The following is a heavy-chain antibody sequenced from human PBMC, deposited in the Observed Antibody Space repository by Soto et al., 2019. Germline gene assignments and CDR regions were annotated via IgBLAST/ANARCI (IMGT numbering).Heavy chain of an antibody. CDR3: ARDGFYAGSGRYPSTHSPPRFSGMDV. V-gene: IGHV1-18*01. CDR1: GYRFIDYT. J-gene: IGHJ6*02. D-gene: IGHD2-2*01. Sequence: QVQLVQSGTEVVKPGASVKVSCKTSGYRFIDYTISWVRQAPGQGLEWMGWISPYNDDTKYAQKFQGRVTMTTDTSTRTAHMTPRSLRSDDTPIYYRARDGFYAGSGRYPSTHSPPRFSGMDVWGRGTTVTVS. CDR2: ISPYNDDT.